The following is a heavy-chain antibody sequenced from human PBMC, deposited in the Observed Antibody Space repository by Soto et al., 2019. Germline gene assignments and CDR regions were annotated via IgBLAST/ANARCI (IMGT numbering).Heavy chain of an antibody. D-gene: IGHD2-15*01. CDR3: TREGRYCSGASCYTDAFDI. CDR2: LETSGST. J-gene: IGHJ3*02. Sequence: QVQLQESGPGLLKPSETLSLTCTVSGGSISGHYWNWIRQPAGQGLEWIGRLETSGSTNYDPSLKSRVTMSVDTATSQFSLRLTSVTAADTAVYYCTREGRYCSGASCYTDAFDIWGQGTLVTVSS. V-gene: IGHV4-4*07. CDR1: GGSISGHY.